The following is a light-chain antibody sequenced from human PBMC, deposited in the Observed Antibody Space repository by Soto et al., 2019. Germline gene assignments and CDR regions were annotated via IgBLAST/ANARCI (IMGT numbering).Light chain of an antibody. CDR1: SSDIGAYNY. Sequence: QSVLTQPASVSGSPGQSITISCTGTSSDIGAYNYVSWYQQHPGKVPKLMIYDVSNRPSGVSYRFSASKSGNTASLTISGLQAEDEADYYCTSYTSSSTVVFGGGTQLTVL. CDR2: DVS. J-gene: IGLJ2*01. V-gene: IGLV2-14*01. CDR3: TSYTSSSTVV.